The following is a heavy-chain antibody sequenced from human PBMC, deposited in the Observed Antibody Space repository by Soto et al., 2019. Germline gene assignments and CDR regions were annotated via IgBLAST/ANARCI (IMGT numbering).Heavy chain of an antibody. Sequence: QVQLQESGPGLVKPSQTLSLTCTVSGGSISSGGYYWSWIRQHPGKGLEWIGYIYYSGSTYYNPSLKSRVTISVDTSKNQFSLKLSSVTAADTAVYYCARRDSWEIAAAIESDNWFDPWGQGTLVTVSS. J-gene: IGHJ5*02. CDR2: IYYSGST. CDR1: GGSISSGGYY. CDR3: ARRDSWEIAAAIESDNWFDP. D-gene: IGHD6-13*01. V-gene: IGHV4-31*03.